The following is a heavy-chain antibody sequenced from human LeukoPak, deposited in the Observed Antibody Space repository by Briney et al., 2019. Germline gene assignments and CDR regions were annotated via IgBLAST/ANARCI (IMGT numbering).Heavy chain of an antibody. V-gene: IGHV4-34*01. CDR1: GGSFSGYY. J-gene: IGHJ6*02. CDR3: ARGKYYGSGSSKRYYYYGMDV. D-gene: IGHD3-10*01. Sequence: PSETLSLTCAVYGGSFSGYYWSWIRQPPGKGLEWIGEINHSESTNYNPSLRSRVTISVDTSKNQFSLKLSSVTAADTAVYYCARGKYYGSGSSKRYYYYGMDVWGQGAKVTVSS. CDR2: INHSEST.